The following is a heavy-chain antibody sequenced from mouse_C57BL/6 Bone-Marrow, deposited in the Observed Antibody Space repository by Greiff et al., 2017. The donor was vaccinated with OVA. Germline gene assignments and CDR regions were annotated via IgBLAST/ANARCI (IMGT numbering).Heavy chain of an antibody. D-gene: IGHD2-2*01. CDR1: GYTFTDYN. J-gene: IGHJ2*01. CDR3: ARLGLRRPYFDY. CDR2: INPNNGGT. V-gene: IGHV1-18*01. Sequence: EVKLQESGPELVKPGASVKIPCKASGYTFTDYNMDWVKQSHGKSLEWIGDINPNNGGTIYNQKFKGKATLTVDKSSSTAYMELRSLTSEDTAVYYCARLGLRRPYFDYWGQGTTLTVSS.